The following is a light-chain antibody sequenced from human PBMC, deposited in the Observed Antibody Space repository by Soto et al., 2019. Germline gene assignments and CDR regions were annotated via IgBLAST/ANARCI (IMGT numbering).Light chain of an antibody. V-gene: IGLV2-14*02. CDR2: EGT. Sequence: QSVLTQPASVSGSPGQSITISCTGTNNLVSWYQQHPGKAPKVVLYEGTKRPSGVSNRFSGSNSGSTASLTISGLQAEDEADYYCSSYTSSSTRVFGGGTKLTVL. CDR3: SSYTSSSTRV. CDR1: NNL. J-gene: IGLJ3*02.